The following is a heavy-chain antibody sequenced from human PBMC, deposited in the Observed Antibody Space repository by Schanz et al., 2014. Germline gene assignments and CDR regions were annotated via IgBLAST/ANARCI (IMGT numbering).Heavy chain of an antibody. V-gene: IGHV3-30*18. CDR2: VSDDGNKK. CDR3: AKYRGYYRVSGSYRELEY. D-gene: IGHD3-10*01. CDR1: GFTFSGNA. J-gene: IGHJ4*02. Sequence: VQLVESGGGLAQPGGSLRLSCAASGFTFSGNAMHWVRQAPGKGLEWVAVVSDDGNKKYYADSVKGRFTISRDNSKNTLYLQMNSLRPEDTAVYYCAKYRGYYRVSGSYRELEYWGQGTLXTVSS.